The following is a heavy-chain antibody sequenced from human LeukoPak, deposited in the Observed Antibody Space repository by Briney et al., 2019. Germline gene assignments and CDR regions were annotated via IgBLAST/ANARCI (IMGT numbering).Heavy chain of an antibody. CDR2: IGAAGSTI. Sequence: GGSLRLSCAASGFTFSSYGMNWVRQAPGKGLEWVSYIGAAGSTIYYADSVKGRFTISRDNAKNSLFLQTNSLRAEDTAVYYCARDSSTYAGPPDYWGQGTLVTVSS. CDR3: ARDSSTYAGPPDY. V-gene: IGHV3-48*01. D-gene: IGHD2-2*01. CDR1: GFTFSSYG. J-gene: IGHJ4*02.